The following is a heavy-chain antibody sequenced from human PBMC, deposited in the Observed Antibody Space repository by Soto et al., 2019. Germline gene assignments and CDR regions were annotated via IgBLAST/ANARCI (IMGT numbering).Heavy chain of an antibody. CDR2: INNNGGIT. D-gene: IGHD3-10*01. CDR3: VKDRGKSYKDFDY. CDR1: GFTFSNYA. V-gene: IGHV3-64D*06. J-gene: IGHJ4*02. Sequence: GGSLRLSCAASGFTFSNYAMHWVRQAPGKGLEYVSAINNNGGITYYTDSVKGRFTISKDNSKNTLSLQMSSLRAEGTAVYYCVKDRGKSYKDFDYWGQGTLVTVSS.